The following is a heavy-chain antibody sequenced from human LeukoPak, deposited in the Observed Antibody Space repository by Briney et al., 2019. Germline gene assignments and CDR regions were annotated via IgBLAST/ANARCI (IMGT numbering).Heavy chain of an antibody. CDR2: VSSSSGTI. V-gene: IGHV3-48*01. Sequence: GGSLRLSCAASGFSFSYYSMNWVRQAPGKGLEWVSYVSSSSGTIYYADSVKGRFTISRDNAKNSLYLQMNSLRAEDTAVYYCAKNGGYGSGSYYPDYWGQGTLVTVSS. CDR3: AKNGGYGSGSYYPDY. J-gene: IGHJ4*02. D-gene: IGHD3-10*01. CDR1: GFSFSYYS.